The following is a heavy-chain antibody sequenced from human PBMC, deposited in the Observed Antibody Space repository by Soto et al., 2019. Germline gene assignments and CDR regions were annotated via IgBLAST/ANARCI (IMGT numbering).Heavy chain of an antibody. V-gene: IGHV3-74*01. CDR1: GFTFSSHW. J-gene: IGHJ4*02. Sequence: EVQLVESGGGLVQPGGSLRLSCAASGFTFSSHWMHWVRQAPGKGLVWVSRINNDGSFTNNADSVKGRFTISRDNAKDTLYLQMHSLSAEDTAVYYCARGTIAWNGIDYWGQGTLVTVSS. CDR3: ARGTIAWNGIDY. D-gene: IGHD1-1*01. CDR2: INNDGSFT.